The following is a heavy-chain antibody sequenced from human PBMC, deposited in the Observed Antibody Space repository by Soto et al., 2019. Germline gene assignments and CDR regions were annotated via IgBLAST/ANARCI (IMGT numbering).Heavy chain of an antibody. V-gene: IGHV3-23*01. CDR1: GFTFSSYS. J-gene: IGHJ6*02. CDR2: ISGSGGST. D-gene: IGHD6-13*01. Sequence: PGGSLRLSCAASGFTFSSYSMSWVRQAPGKGLEWFSAISGSGGSTYYADSVKGRSTISRDNSKNSLYLQMNSLRAEDTAVYYCARVLWSSSSWYEDYYYCMDVWGQGTTVTVSS. CDR3: ARVLWSSSSWYEDYYYCMDV.